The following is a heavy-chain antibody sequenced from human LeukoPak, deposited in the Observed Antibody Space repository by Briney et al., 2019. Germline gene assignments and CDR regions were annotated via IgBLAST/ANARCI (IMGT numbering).Heavy chain of an antibody. D-gene: IGHD4-17*01. CDR2: ISSSGGII. Sequence: PGGSLRLSCAASGITFSDYHMSWIRQAPGKGLEWVSYISSSGGIIYYADSVKGRFTISRDNAKNSLYLQMNSLRAEDTAVYYCAISAGTVTTDYSSYGMDVWGQGTTVTVSS. CDR1: GITFSDYH. CDR3: AISAGTVTTDYSSYGMDV. J-gene: IGHJ6*02. V-gene: IGHV3-11*01.